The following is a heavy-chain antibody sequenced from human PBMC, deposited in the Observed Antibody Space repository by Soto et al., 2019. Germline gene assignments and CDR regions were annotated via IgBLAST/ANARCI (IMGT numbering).Heavy chain of an antibody. CDR3: ARDRYSSSRHEDAFDI. J-gene: IGHJ3*02. Sequence: GGSLRLSCAASGFTFSSYAMSWVRQAPGKGLEWVSAISGSGGSTYYADSVKGRFTISRDNAKNTLYLQMNSLRAEDTAVYYCARDRYSSSRHEDAFDIWGQGTMVTVSS. D-gene: IGHD6-13*01. V-gene: IGHV3-23*01. CDR1: GFTFSSYA. CDR2: ISGSGGST.